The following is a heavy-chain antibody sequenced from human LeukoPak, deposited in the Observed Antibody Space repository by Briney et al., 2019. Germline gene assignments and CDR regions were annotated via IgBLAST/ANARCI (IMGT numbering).Heavy chain of an antibody. CDR2: IYHSGST. CDR1: GYSISSGYY. J-gene: IGHJ4*02. CDR3: ARLGNCSGGTCYSVGFYFDY. Sequence: SETLSLTCVVSGYSISSGYYWGWIRQPPGKGLVWIGSIYHSGSTYYNPSLKSRVTISVDTSKNQFSLKLSSVTAADTAVYHCARLGNCSGGTCYSVGFYFDYWGRGALVTVSS. D-gene: IGHD2-15*01. V-gene: IGHV4-38-2*01.